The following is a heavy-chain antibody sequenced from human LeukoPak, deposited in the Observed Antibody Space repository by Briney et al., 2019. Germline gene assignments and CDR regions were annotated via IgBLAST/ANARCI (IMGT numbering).Heavy chain of an antibody. CDR3: TRDRGDGYNAYYFDY. CDR2: INPDSGGT. J-gene: IGHJ4*02. CDR1: GYTFTDYY. V-gene: IGHV1-2*02. Sequence: ASVKVSCKASGYTFTDYYMHWVRQAPGQGLEWMGWINPDSGGTSYAQKFQGRVTLTRDTSISTAYMDLSRLISDDTAMYYCTRDRGDGYNAYYFDYWGQGTLVTVSS. D-gene: IGHD5-24*01.